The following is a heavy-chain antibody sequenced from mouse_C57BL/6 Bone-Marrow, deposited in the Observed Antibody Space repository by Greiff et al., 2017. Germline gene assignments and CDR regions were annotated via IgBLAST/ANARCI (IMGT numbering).Heavy chain of an antibody. CDR3: ARDSNYEDDY. V-gene: IGHV5-6*01. D-gene: IGHD2-5*01. CDR1: GFTFSSYG. Sequence: EVQRVESGGDLVKPGGSLKLSCAASGFTFSSYGMSWVRQTPDKRLEWVATISSGGSYTYYPDSVKGRFTISRDNAKNTLYLQMSSLKSEDTAMYYCARDSNYEDDYWGQGTTLQVSS. CDR2: ISSGGSYT. J-gene: IGHJ2*01.